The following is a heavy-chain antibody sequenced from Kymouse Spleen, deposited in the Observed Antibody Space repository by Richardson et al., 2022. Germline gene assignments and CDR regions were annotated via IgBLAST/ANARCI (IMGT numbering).Heavy chain of an antibody. D-gene: IGHD3-9*01. J-gene: IGHJ6*02. Sequence: EVQLVESGGGLVKPGGSLRLSCAASGFTFSSYSMNWVRQAPGKGLEWVSSISSSSSYIYYADSVKGRFTISRDNAKNSLYLQMNSLRAEDTAVYYCARYYDILTGYYNNYYYGMDVWGQGTTVTVSS. CDR2: ISSSSSYI. CDR1: GFTFSSYS. CDR3: ARYYDILTGYYNNYYYGMDV. V-gene: IGHV3-21*03.